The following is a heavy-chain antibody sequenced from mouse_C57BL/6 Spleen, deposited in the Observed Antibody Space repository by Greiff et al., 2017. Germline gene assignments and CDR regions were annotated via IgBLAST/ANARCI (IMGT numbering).Heavy chain of an antibody. CDR1: GYSFTGYY. V-gene: IGHV1-42*01. CDR2: INPSTGGT. D-gene: IGHD1-1*01. CDR3: ARGDGSSPFAY. Sequence: VQLQQSGPELVKPGASVKISCKASGYSFTGYYMNWVKQSPKKSLEWIGEINPSTGGTTYNQKFKAKATLTVDKSSSTAYMQLKSLTSEDSAVYYCARGDGSSPFAYWGQGTLVTVSA. J-gene: IGHJ3*01.